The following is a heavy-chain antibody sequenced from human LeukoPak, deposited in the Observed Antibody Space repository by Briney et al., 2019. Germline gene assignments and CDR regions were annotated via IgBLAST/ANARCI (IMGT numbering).Heavy chain of an antibody. J-gene: IGHJ4*02. V-gene: IGHV1-2*02. CDR3: AKDYYYGSGSTPPRLDY. D-gene: IGHD3-10*01. CDR2: INPNSGGT. Sequence: GASVKVSCKASGYTFTGYYMHWVRQAPGQGLEWMGWINPNSGGTNYAQKFQGRFTMTRDTSISTAYMELSRLRSDDTAVYYCAKDYYYGSGSTPPRLDYWGQGTLVTVSS. CDR1: GYTFTGYY.